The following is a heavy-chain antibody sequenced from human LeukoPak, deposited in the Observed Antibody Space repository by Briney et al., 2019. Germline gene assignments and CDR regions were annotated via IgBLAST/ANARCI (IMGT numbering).Heavy chain of an antibody. CDR1: GFTFSSYS. J-gene: IGHJ4*02. CDR2: ISISSSYI. CDR3: ATGETWSSSWPGY. Sequence: PGGSLRLSCAASGFTFSSYSMNWVRQAPGKGLEWVSSISISSSYIYYADSVKGRFTISRDNATNSLYLQMNSPRAENTRAYNSATGETWSSSWPGYWGQGNPVTASS. D-gene: IGHD6-13*01. V-gene: IGHV3-21*01.